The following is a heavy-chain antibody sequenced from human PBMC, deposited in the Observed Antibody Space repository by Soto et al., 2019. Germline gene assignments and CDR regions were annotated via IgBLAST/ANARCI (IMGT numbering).Heavy chain of an antibody. CDR2: IYHSGST. CDR1: GGSISSSSYY. V-gene: IGHV4-30-2*01. D-gene: IGHD2-21*01. Sequence: PSETLSLTCTVSGGSISSSSYYWGWIRQPPGKGLEWIGYIYHSGSTYYNPSLKSRVTISVDRSKNQFSLMLFSVTAADTAVYYCARIPGPWGQGTLVTVSS. J-gene: IGHJ5*02. CDR3: ARIPGP.